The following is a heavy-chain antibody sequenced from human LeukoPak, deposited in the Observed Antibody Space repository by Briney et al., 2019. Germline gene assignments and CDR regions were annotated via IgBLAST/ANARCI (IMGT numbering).Heavy chain of an antibody. Sequence: GASMKVSCKASGYTFTGYYMHWVRQAPGQGLEWMGRINPNSGGTNYAQKFQGRVTMTRDTSISTAYMELSRLRSDDTAVYYCARPVLKGYDNCGYWGQGTLVTVSS. CDR3: ARPVLKGYDNCGY. CDR2: INPNSGGT. V-gene: IGHV1-2*06. J-gene: IGHJ4*02. D-gene: IGHD1-20*01. CDR1: GYTFTGYY.